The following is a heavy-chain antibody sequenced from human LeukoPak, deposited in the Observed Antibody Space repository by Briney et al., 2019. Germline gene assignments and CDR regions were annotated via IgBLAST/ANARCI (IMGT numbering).Heavy chain of an antibody. CDR1: GGSISSSSYY. Sequence: MASETLSLTCTVSGGSISSSSYYWGWIRQPPGKGLEWIGSIYYSGSTYYNPSLKSRVTISVDTSKNQFSLKLSSVTAADTAVYYCARHASMEYFQHWGQGTLVTVSS. D-gene: IGHD2/OR15-2a*01. CDR3: ARHASMEYFQH. CDR2: IYYSGST. J-gene: IGHJ1*01. V-gene: IGHV4-39*01.